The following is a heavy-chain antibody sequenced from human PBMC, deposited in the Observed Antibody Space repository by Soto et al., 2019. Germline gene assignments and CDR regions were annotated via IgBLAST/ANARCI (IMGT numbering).Heavy chain of an antibody. V-gene: IGHV1-3*01. D-gene: IGHD2-15*01. CDR1: GYPVNRYI. CDR3: ARGIVVVVAATPGFWLDL. Sequence: ENVSFTASGYPVNRYIMQLVLWATVKVLEWMGWINAGNGNTKYSQKFQGRVTITRDTSASTAYMELSSLRSEDTAVYYCARGIVVVVAATPGFWLDLWGQGPMVTGSS. J-gene: IGHJ5*02. CDR2: INAGNGNT.